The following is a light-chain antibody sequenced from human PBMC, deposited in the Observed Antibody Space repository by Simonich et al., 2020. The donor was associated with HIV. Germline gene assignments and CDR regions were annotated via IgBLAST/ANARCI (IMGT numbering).Light chain of an antibody. CDR3: QQYYSTPWT. CDR2: WAS. V-gene: IGKV4-1*01. CDR1: QSVFYSSNHNNY. Sequence: DIVMTQSPDSLAVSLGERATINCKSSQSVFYSSNHNNYLAWYQHKPEQPPKLLIYWASTRDSGVPDRFSGSESGTDFTLTISSLQAEDVAVYYCQQYYSTPWTFGQGTKVEIK. J-gene: IGKJ1*01.